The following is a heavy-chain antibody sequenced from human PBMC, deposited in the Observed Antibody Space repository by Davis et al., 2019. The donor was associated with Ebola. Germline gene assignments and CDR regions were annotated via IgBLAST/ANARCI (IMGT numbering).Heavy chain of an antibody. V-gene: IGHV3-43*02. CDR1: GFNFDVYA. CDR3: AKAKFSGSALIGH. Sequence: GESLKISCAASGFNFDVYAMHWVRQAPGKGLEWVSLISGDGDNTFYADSVKGRFTISRDNSKNSLYLQMNSLRTEDTGMYYCAKAKFSGSALIGHWGQGTLVTVSS. CDR2: ISGDGDNT. J-gene: IGHJ4*02. D-gene: IGHD1-26*01.